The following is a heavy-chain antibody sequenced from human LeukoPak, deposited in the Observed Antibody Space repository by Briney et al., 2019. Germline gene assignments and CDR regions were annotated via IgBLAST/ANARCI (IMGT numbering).Heavy chain of an antibody. D-gene: IGHD3-10*01. CDR1: GFTFSSYA. CDR3: AKDPRLYYYGSGSYLY. J-gene: IGHJ4*02. Sequence: GGSLRLSCTASGFTFSSYAMNWVRQAPGKGLEWVSDISGSGENTHYADSVKGRFTISRDNSKNTLYLQMNSLRAEDTAVYYCAKDPRLYYYGSGSYLYWGQGTLVTVSS. V-gene: IGHV3-23*01. CDR2: ISGSGENT.